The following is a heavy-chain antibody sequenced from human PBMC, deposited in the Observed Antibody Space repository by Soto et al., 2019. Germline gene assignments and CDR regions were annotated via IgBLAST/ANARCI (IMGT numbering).Heavy chain of an antibody. CDR3: AREPPETPPDY. CDR2: FSAKNGNT. Sequence: GASVKVSCKTSGYTFSDYGISWVRQAPGQGLEWMGWFSAKNGNTNFAQKFRGRVTMITDTSTNTVYMELRNLRLDDTAVYYCAREPPETPPDYWGQGTLVTVYS. J-gene: IGHJ4*02. CDR1: GYTFSDYG. V-gene: IGHV1-18*01.